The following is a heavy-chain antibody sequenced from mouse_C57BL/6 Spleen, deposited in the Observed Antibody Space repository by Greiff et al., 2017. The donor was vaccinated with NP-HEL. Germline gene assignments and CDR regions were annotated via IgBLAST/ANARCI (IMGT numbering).Heavy chain of an antibody. V-gene: IGHV3-6*01. J-gene: IGHJ4*01. Sequence: EVKLMESGPGLVKPSQSLSLTCSVTGYSITSGFYWNWIRQFPGNKLEWMGYISYDGSNNYNPSLKNRISITRDTSKNQFFLKLNSVTTEDTATYYCANDGYSPYYAMDYWGQGTSVTVSS. CDR3: ANDGYSPYYAMDY. CDR2: ISYDGSN. D-gene: IGHD2-3*01. CDR1: GYSITSGFY.